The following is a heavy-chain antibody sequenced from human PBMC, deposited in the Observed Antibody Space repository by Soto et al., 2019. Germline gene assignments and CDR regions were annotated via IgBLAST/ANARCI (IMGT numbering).Heavy chain of an antibody. D-gene: IGHD6-6*01. CDR3: ARAMRAARPNLDY. V-gene: IGHV1-2*02. CDR2: INPNSGGT. J-gene: IGHJ4*02. Sequence: GASVKVSCKASGYTFTGYYMHWVRQAPGQGLEWMGWINPNSGGTNYAQKFQGRVTMTRDTSISTAYMELSRLRSDDTAVYYCARAMRAARPNLDYWGQGTLVTVSS. CDR1: GYTFTGYY.